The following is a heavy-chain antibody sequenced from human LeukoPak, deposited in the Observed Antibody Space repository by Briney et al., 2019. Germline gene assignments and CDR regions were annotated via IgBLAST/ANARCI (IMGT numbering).Heavy chain of an antibody. V-gene: IGHV3-74*01. CDR1: GFTFSSYW. D-gene: IGHD3-9*01. CDR2: INSDGSST. CDR3: ARADYDILTGHAHGNAFDI. Sequence: PGGSLRLSCAASGFTFSSYWMHWVRQAPGKGLVWVSRINSDGSSTSYADSVKGRFTISRDNAKNTLYLQMNSLRAEDTAVYYCARADYDILTGHAHGNAFDIWGQGTMVTVSS. J-gene: IGHJ3*02.